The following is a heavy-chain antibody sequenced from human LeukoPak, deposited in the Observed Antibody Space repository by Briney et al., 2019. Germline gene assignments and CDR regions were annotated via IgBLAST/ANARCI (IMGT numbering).Heavy chain of an antibody. CDR1: GFTFDDYG. V-gene: IGHV3-20*04. Sequence: PGGSLRLSCAASGFTFDDYGLSWVRQAPGKGLEWVSGINWNGGSTGYADSVKGRFTISRDNAKNSLYLQMNSLRAEDTAVYYCARDYGKSGRIDSSFGYWGQGSLVTVSS. CDR3: ARDYGKSGRIDSSFGY. J-gene: IGHJ4*02. D-gene: IGHD6-13*01. CDR2: INWNGGST.